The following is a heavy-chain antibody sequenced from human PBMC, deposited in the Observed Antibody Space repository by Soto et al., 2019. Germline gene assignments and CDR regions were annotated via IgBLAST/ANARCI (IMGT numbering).Heavy chain of an antibody. J-gene: IGHJ3*02. CDR2: IVVGSGNT. CDR1: GFTFTSSA. Sequence: SVKVSCKASGFTFTSSAVQWVRQARGQRLEWIGWIVVGSGNTNYAQKFQERVTITRDMSTSTAYMELSSLRSEDTAVYYCFRRTPIRSDAFGIWGQGTMVTVSS. V-gene: IGHV1-58*01. D-gene: IGHD3-10*01. CDR3: FRRTPIRSDAFGI.